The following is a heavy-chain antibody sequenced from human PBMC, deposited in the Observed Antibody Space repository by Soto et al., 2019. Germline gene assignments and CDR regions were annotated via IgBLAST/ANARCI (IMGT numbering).Heavy chain of an antibody. CDR3: AKAPLGETAGDFDY. CDR2: ISGSGGST. J-gene: IGHJ4*02. V-gene: IGHV3-23*01. CDR1: GFTFSSYA. Sequence: PGGSLRLSCAASGFTFSSYAMGWVRQAPGKGLEWVSAISGSGGSTYYADSVKGRFTISRDNSKNTLYLQMNSLRAEDTAVYYCAKAPLGETAGDFDYWGQGTLVTVSS. D-gene: IGHD7-27*01.